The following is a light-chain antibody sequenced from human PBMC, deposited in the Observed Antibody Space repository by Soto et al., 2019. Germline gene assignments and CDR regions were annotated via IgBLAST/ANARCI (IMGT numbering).Light chain of an antibody. CDR3: SSYAGSSVV. V-gene: IGLV2-8*01. J-gene: IGLJ2*01. CDR1: SSDVGGYNY. Sequence: QSVLTQPPSASGSPGQSVTISCTGTSSDVGGYNYVSWYQQHPGKAPKLMLYEVSMRPSGVPDRFSGPKSDNTASLTVSGLQAEDEADYYCSSYAGSSVVFGGGTKLTVL. CDR2: EVS.